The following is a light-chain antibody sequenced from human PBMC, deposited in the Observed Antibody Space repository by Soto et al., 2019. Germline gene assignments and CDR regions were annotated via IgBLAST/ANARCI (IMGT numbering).Light chain of an antibody. CDR2: AAS. CDR3: QQSYSTPL. Sequence: IPRTQSPSSLSAYVGDRLTITCRASQIISSYLNWYQQKPGKAPKLLIYAASSLQSGVPSRFSGSGSGTDFTLTISSLQPEDFATYYCQQSYSTPLFGGGTKADIK. CDR1: QIISSY. V-gene: IGKV1-39*01. J-gene: IGKJ4*01.